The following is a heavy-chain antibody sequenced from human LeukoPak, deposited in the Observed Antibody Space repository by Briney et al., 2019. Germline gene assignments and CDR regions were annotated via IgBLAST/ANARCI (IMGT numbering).Heavy chain of an antibody. J-gene: IGHJ3*02. CDR3: ARAVLTMVRVSFAFDI. CDR1: GGSISSYS. V-gene: IGHV4-59*01. D-gene: IGHD3-10*01. Sequence: SETLSLTCTVSGGSISSYSWSWIRQPPGNGLGWIGYTYTSVRTNNNPSLKSRVTISVDTSKNQFSLKLSSVTAADTAVYYCARAVLTMVRVSFAFDIWGQGTMVTVSS. CDR2: TYTSVRT.